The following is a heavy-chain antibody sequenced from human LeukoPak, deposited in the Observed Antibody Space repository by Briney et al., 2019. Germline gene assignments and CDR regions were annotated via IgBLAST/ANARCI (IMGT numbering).Heavy chain of an antibody. V-gene: IGHV4-59*08. D-gene: IGHD6-19*01. CDR3: ARHGSDWTFDY. CDR2: IDYSGST. CDR1: GGSITSYY. J-gene: IGHJ4*02. Sequence: NASETLSLTCSVSGGSITSYYWSWIRQSPGKGLEWIGYIDYSGSTIYNPSLKSQFTISVDTSKNQFSLKQSSVTAADTAVYYCARHGSDWTFDYWGQGILVTVSS.